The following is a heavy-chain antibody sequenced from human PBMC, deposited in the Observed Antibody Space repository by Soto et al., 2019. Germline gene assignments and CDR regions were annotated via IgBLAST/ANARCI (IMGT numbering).Heavy chain of an antibody. CDR3: VRLVAVPGLGHDY. CDR2: IDWNDDR. V-gene: IGHV2-70*01. Sequence: SGPTLVNPTETLTLTCTLSGFSLSTTGMCVSWIRQPPGKALEWLALIDWNDDRYYSTSLKTRLSISKDASKNQVVLTMANLDHMDTATYFCVRLVAVPGLGHDYWGHGTLVTVSS. D-gene: IGHD6-19*01. CDR1: GFSLSTTGMC. J-gene: IGHJ4*01.